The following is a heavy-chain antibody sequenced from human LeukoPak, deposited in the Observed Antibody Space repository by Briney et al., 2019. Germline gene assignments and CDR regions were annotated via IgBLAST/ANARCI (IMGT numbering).Heavy chain of an antibody. D-gene: IGHD4-17*01. V-gene: IGHV3-21*01. J-gene: IGHJ4*02. CDR2: ISSSSSYI. CDR3: ARGGVTVTTIVFDY. Sequence: PGGSLRLSCAASGFTFSSYSMNWVCQAPGKGLEWVSSISSSSSYIYYADSVKGRFTISRDNAKNSLYLQMNSLRAEDTAVYYCARGGVTVTTIVFDYWGQGTLVTVSS. CDR1: GFTFSSYS.